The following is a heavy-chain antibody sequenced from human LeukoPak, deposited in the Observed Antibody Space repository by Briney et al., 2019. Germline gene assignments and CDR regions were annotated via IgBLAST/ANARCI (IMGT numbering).Heavy chain of an antibody. V-gene: IGHV1-69*04. J-gene: IGHJ6*02. D-gene: IGHD4/OR15-4a*01. CDR3: ARDQGLTAPPPYGLDV. CDR1: GGTFSSSA. Sequence: SVKVSCKTSGGTFSSSAITWVRQAPGQGLEWMGRIIPVLNITSYAQKFQGRVTITADTSTSTVYMELSSLRSEETAVYYCARDQGLTAPPPYGLDVWGQGTTVIVSS. CDR2: IIPVLNIT.